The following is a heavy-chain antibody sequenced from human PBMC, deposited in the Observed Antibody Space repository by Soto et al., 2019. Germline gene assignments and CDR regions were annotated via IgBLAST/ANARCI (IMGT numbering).Heavy chain of an antibody. CDR3: ARYSYDSGGSRFDP. D-gene: IGHD3-22*01. V-gene: IGHV6-1*01. Sequence: QTLSLTCAITGDSVSSNSAGWSWVRQSPSRGLEWLGRTYYRSKWYYEYAVSVRGRITINPDTSKNQYSLQLNSVTPEDTAVYYCARYSYDSGGSRFDPWGQGTLVTVSS. CDR1: GDSVSSNSAG. CDR2: TYYRSKWYY. J-gene: IGHJ5*02.